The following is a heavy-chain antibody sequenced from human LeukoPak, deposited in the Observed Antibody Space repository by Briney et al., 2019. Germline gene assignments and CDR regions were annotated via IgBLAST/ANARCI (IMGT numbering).Heavy chain of an antibody. CDR2: ISDSGGRT. J-gene: IGHJ4*02. V-gene: IGHV3-23*01. Sequence: GGSLRLSCAVSGIALSNYGMTWVRQAPGKGLEWVAGISDSGGRTNYADSVKGRFTISRDNPKNTLYLQMNSLRAEDTAVYFCAKRGVVIRVILVGFHKEAYYFDSWGQGALVTVSS. D-gene: IGHD3-22*01. CDR1: GIALSNYG. CDR3: AKRGVVIRVILVGFHKEAYYFDS.